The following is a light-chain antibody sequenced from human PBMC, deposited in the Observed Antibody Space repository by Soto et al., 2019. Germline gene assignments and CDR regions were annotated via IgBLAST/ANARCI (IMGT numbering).Light chain of an antibody. CDR1: QSVSSN. CDR2: GAS. CDR3: QQYNNWPSIT. J-gene: IGKJ5*01. V-gene: IGKV3-15*01. Sequence: EIVMTQSPATLSVSPLEIASPSCRASQSVSSNLAWYQQKPGQAPRLLIYGASTRATGIPARFSGSGSGTEFTLTISSLQSEDFAVYYCQQYNNWPSITFGQGTRLEIK.